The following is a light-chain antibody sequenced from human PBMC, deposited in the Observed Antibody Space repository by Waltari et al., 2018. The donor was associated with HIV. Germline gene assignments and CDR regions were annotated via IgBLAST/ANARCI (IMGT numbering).Light chain of an antibody. Sequence: QSVLTQPPSASGTPGQRVTISCSGSSSNIGSNYLYWYQQLQGTAPKLLIYRNNRRPSGVPDRFSGSKSGTSASLAISGLRSEDEADYYCAAWDDSLSVVVFGGGTKLTVL. V-gene: IGLV1-47*01. CDR2: RNN. CDR3: AAWDDSLSVVV. CDR1: SSNIGSNY. J-gene: IGLJ2*01.